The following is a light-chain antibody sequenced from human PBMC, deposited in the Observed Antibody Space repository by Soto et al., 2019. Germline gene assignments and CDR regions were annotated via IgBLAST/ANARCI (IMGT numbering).Light chain of an antibody. CDR1: QRMSAW. Sequence: DIQMTQSPTTLSASVGDRVIITCRASQRMSAWLAWYQQKPGKAPKLLIYDASSLENGVPSRFGGSGSCTDFTLAISTLQADDFAPYDCQQYDTYPWSFGQGTKVEIK. CDR3: QQYDTYPWS. CDR2: DAS. V-gene: IGKV1-5*01. J-gene: IGKJ1*01.